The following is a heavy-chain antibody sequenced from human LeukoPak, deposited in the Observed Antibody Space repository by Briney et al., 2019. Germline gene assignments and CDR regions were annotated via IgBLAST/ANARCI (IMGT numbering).Heavy chain of an antibody. CDR1: GYSFTSCW. Sequence: GESLKISCKGSGYSFTSCWIGWVRQLPGEGLEWIGIIYPGDSDTRYSPSFQGQVTISADKSISTAYLQWSSLKASDTAMYYCARPRYSYAMYYFDYWGQGTLVTVSS. CDR3: ARPRYSYAMYYFDY. J-gene: IGHJ4*02. CDR2: IYPGDSDT. V-gene: IGHV5-51*01. D-gene: IGHD5-18*01.